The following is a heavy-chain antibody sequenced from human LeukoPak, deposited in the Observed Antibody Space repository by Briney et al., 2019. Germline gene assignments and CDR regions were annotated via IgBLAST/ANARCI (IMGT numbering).Heavy chain of an antibody. CDR1: GFTFSSYG. V-gene: IGHV3-33*06. D-gene: IGHD2-2*01. J-gene: IGHJ6*02. CDR3: AKGSCSSTSCSPYYYCYGMDV. CDR2: IWYDGSNK. Sequence: GRSLRLSCAASGFTFSSYGMHWVRQAPGKGLEWVAVIWYDGSNKYYADSVKGRFTISRDNSKNTLYLQMNSLRAEDTAVYYCAKGSCSSTSCSPYYYCYGMDVWGQGTTVTVSS.